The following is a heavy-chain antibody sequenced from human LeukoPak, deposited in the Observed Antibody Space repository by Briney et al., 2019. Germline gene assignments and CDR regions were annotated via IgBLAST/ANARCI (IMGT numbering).Heavy chain of an antibody. V-gene: IGHV4-39*01. CDR1: GGSINTNGYY. J-gene: IGHJ4*02. CDR3: ARQGPYTGIYYGGIDH. D-gene: IGHD1-26*01. CDR2: IYYSGST. Sequence: SETLSLTCSVSGGSINTNGYYWGWIRQPPGKGLEWIGSIYYSGSTFYNPSLKSRVTISIDKSRNQFSLKVSSVTAADTAVYYCARQGPYTGIYYGGIDHWGQGTLVTVSS.